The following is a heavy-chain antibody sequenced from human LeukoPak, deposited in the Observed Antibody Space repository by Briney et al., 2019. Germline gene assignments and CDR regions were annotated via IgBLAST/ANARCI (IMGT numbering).Heavy chain of an antibody. Sequence: PGGSLRLSCRVSGFSFDAYAMHWVRQAPGKGLEWVSTVSARDGRTFYADSVKGRFTVSRDNARNLVYLEMNRLRADDTAVYFCAKMAWVATLMGAMDVWGQGTTVSVSS. J-gene: IGHJ6*02. V-gene: IGHV3-23*01. CDR1: GFSFDAYA. D-gene: IGHD2-8*01. CDR2: VSARDGRT. CDR3: AKMAWVATLMGAMDV.